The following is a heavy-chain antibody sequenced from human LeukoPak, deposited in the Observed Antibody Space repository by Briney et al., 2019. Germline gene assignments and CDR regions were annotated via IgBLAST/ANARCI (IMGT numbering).Heavy chain of an antibody. J-gene: IGHJ4*02. CDR1: GGSFSGYY. Sequence: SETLSLTCAVYGGSFSGYYWSWIRQPPGKGLEWMGEINHSGSTNYNPSLKSRVTISVDTSKNQLSLKLSSVTAADTAVYYCARGPTVDTAMPTSSPNDYWGQGTLVTVSS. D-gene: IGHD5-18*01. CDR2: INHSGST. V-gene: IGHV4-34*01. CDR3: ARGPTVDTAMPTSSPNDY.